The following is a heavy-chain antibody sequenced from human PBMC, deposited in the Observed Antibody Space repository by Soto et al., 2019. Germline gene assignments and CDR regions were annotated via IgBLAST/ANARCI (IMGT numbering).Heavy chain of an antibody. V-gene: IGHV3-15*01. CDR3: TTSKWFTFFFDY. J-gene: IGHJ4*02. CDR2: IKSNTDGGTT. D-gene: IGHD3-22*01. Sequence: PGGSLRLCCAASGFTFSNAWMSWVRQAPGKGLEWVGRIKSNTDGGTTDYAEPVEGRFIISRDDSENTLYLHMSSLKTEDTAVYYCTTSKWFTFFFDYWGLGTLVTVSS. CDR1: GFTFSNAW.